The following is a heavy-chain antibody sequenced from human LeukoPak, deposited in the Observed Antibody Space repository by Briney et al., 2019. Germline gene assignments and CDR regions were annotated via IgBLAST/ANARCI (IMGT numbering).Heavy chain of an antibody. CDR2: IYYSGST. J-gene: IGHJ4*02. CDR3: ARLKSQQLVPPSFDY. Sequence: SETLSLTCAVSDFSISSSNWWGWIRQPPGKGLEWIGSIYYSGSTYYNPSLKSRVTISVDTFKNQFSLKLSSVTAADTAVYYCARLKSQQLVPPSFDYWGQGTLVTVSS. CDR1: DFSISSSNW. D-gene: IGHD6-13*01. V-gene: IGHV4-39*01.